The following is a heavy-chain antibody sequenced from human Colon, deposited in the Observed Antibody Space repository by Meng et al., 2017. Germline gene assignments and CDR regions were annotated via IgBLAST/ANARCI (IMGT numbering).Heavy chain of an antibody. Sequence: QVQLPESGPGLVRPSGSLSLTCAGSGGSISSNYWWSWVRQSQKKGLEWIGEIHHGGTTNYNPSLKSRVTISVDTSNNQFSLKLSSVTAADTAVYYCARIDYGGNGIEKYFFDYWGQGTLVTVSS. CDR3: ARIDYGGNGIEKYFFDY. CDR2: IHHGGTT. D-gene: IGHD4-23*01. V-gene: IGHV4-4*02. J-gene: IGHJ4*02. CDR1: GGSISSNYW.